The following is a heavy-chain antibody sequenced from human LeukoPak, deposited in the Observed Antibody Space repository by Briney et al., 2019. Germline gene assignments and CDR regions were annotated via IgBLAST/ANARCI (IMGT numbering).Heavy chain of an antibody. J-gene: IGHJ3*02. CDR1: GGSISSGSYY. V-gene: IGHV4-61*02. CDR2: IYTSGST. Sequence: SETLSLTCTVSGGSISSGSYYWSWIRQPAGKGLEWIGRIYTSGSTNYNPSLKSRVTMSVDTSKNQFSLKLSSVTAADTAVYYCASGVRTYSSGSNAFDIWGQGTMVTVSS. CDR3: ASGVRTYSSGSNAFDI. D-gene: IGHD6-19*01.